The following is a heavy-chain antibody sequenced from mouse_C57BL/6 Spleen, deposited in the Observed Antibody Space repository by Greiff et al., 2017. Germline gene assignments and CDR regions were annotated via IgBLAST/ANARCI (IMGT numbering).Heavy chain of an antibody. J-gene: IGHJ3*01. CDR3: TRDSNYWFAY. CDR1: GYTFTDYE. D-gene: IGHD2-5*01. CDR2: IDPETGGT. V-gene: IGHV1-15*01. Sequence: VQLQQSGAELVRPGASVTLSCKASGYTFTDYEMHWVKQTPVHGLAWIGAIDPETGGTAYNQKFKGKAILTAYKSSSTAYMELRSLTSEDSAVYYCTRDSNYWFAYWGQGTLVTVSA.